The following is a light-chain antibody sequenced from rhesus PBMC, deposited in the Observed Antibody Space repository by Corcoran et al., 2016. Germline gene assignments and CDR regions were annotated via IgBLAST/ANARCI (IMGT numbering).Light chain of an antibody. CDR1: QGISNA. CDR2: AAT. Sequence: DIQMTQSPSSLSASVGDKVTITCRASQGISNALAWYQQKPGTVPKLLISAATSLQSGVPSRFSGCGSGTDFTLTISSLQPEDFAVYYCQQRNCSPRTFGQGTKVEIK. J-gene: IGKJ1*01. V-gene: IGKV1-33*01. CDR3: QQRNCSPRT.